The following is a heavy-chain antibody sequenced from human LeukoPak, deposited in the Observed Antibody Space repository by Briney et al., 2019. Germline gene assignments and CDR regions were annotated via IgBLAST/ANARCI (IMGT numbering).Heavy chain of an antibody. CDR2: IYYSGST. D-gene: IGHD3-10*01. J-gene: IGHJ6*03. Sequence: PSETLSLTCTVSGGSISSSSYYWGWIRQPPGKGLEWIGSIYYSGSTNYNPSLKSRVTISVDTSKNQFSLKLSSVTAADTAVYYCARAVSSSHYGVRLYYYYYMDVWGKGTTVTISS. CDR3: ARAVSSSHYGVRLYYYYYMDV. CDR1: GGSISSSSYY. V-gene: IGHV4-39*07.